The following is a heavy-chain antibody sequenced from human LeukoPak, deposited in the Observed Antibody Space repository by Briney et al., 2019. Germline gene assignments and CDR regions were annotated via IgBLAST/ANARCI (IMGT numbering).Heavy chain of an antibody. CDR2: FDPEDGET. J-gene: IGHJ4*02. D-gene: IGHD4-17*01. CDR3: ATGEALTTVTTFDY. Sequence: ASVKVSCKVSGYTLTELSMHWVRRAPGKGLEWMGGFDPEDGETIYAQKFQGRVTMTEDTSTDTAYMELSSLRSEDTAVYYCATGEALTTVTTFDYWGQGTLVTVSA. V-gene: IGHV1-24*01. CDR1: GYTLTELS.